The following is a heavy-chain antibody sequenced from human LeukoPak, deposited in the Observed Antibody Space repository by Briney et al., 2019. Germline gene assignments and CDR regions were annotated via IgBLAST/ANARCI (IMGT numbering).Heavy chain of an antibody. Sequence: GESLKISCKGSGYSFTSYWIGWVRQMPGKGLEWMGIIYPGDSDTRYSPSFQGQVTISADKSISTAYLQWSSLKASDTAMYYCARHGPDYGDYLCCDYWGQGTLVTVSS. CDR2: IYPGDSDT. CDR1: GYSFTSYW. V-gene: IGHV5-51*01. D-gene: IGHD4-17*01. CDR3: ARHGPDYGDYLCCDY. J-gene: IGHJ4*02.